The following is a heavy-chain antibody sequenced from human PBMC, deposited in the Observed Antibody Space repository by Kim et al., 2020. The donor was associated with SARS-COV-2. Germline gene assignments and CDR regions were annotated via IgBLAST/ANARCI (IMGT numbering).Heavy chain of an antibody. D-gene: IGHD1-26*01. CDR1: GYSFTSYW. CDR3: ARRNTESGSFKILDY. J-gene: IGHJ4*02. V-gene: IGHV5-51*01. CDR2: IHPGDSDT. Sequence: GESLKISCKGSGYSFTSYWIGWVRQMPGKGLEWMGIIHPGDSDTRYSPSFQGQVTISADKSISTAYLQWSSRKASDTAMYYCARRNTESGSFKILDYWGQGTLVTVSS.